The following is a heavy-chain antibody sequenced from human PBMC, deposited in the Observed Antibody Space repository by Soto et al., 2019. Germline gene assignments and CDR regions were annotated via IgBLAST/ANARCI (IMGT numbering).Heavy chain of an antibody. Sequence: SETLSLTCTVSGGSISSSSYYWGWIRQPPGKGLEWIGSIYYSGSTYYNLSLKSRVTISVDTSKNQFSLKLSSVSAADTAVYYCARQRDYCSSSSCFLNWFDPWGQGTLVTVS. D-gene: IGHD2-2*01. V-gene: IGHV4-39*01. CDR3: ARQRDYCSSSSCFLNWFDP. CDR2: IYYSGST. J-gene: IGHJ5*02. CDR1: GGSISSSSYY.